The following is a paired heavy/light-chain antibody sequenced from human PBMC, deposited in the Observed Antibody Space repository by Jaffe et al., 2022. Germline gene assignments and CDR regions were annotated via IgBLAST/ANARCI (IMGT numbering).Heavy chain of an antibody. CDR2: ISSSGSTI. CDR3: ARGGYCGGDCYRGVYYFDY. D-gene: IGHD2-21*02. V-gene: IGHV3-48*03. Sequence: EVQLVESGGGLVQPGGSLRLSCAASGFTFSSYEMNWVRQAPGKGLEWVSYISSSGSTIYYADSVKGRFTISRDNAKNSLYLQMNSLRAEDTAVYYCARGGYCGGDCYRGVYYFDYWGQGTLVTVSS. CDR1: GFTFSSYE. J-gene: IGHJ4*02.
Light chain of an antibody. J-gene: IGKJ4*01. CDR2: AAS. CDR1: QGISSY. CDR3: QQYYSYPPLT. V-gene: IGKV1-8*01. Sequence: AIRMTQSPSSFSASTGDRVTITCRASQGISSYLAWYQQKPGKAPKLLIYAASTLQSGVPSRFSGSGSGTDFTLTISCLQSEDFATYYCQQYYSYPPLTFGGGTKVEIK.